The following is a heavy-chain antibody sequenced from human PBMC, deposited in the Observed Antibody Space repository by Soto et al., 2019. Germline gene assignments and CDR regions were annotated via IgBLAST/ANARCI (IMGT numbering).Heavy chain of an antibody. CDR1: GYTFTGYY. Sequence: QVQLVQSGAEVKKPGASVKVSCKASGYTFTGYYMHWVRQAPGQGLEWMGWINPNSGGTNYAQKFQGRVTMTRDTSISTAYMELSRLRSDDTAVYYCARDALYCSGGSCYDAFDIWGQVTMVTVSS. J-gene: IGHJ3*02. CDR2: INPNSGGT. V-gene: IGHV1-2*02. CDR3: ARDALYCSGGSCYDAFDI. D-gene: IGHD2-15*01.